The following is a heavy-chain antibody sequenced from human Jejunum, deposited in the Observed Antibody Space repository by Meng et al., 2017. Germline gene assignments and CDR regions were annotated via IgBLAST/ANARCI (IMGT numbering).Heavy chain of an antibody. CDR3: ARGGWDFEY. Sequence: VNRQESGPGLVRPSETLSLTCMVSGVSVTSGHYYWSWVRQPPGQGLEWIGHVFYTGSTNYSPSFKSRVTISVHTSMNQFSLKLNSVTAADTAVYYCARGGWDFEYWGQGILVTVSS. J-gene: IGHJ4*02. V-gene: IGHV4-61*01. CDR1: GVSVTSGHYY. CDR2: VFYTGST. D-gene: IGHD3-16*01.